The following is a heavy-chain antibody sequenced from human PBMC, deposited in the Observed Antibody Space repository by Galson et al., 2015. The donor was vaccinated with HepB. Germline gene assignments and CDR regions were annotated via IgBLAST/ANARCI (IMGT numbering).Heavy chain of an antibody. V-gene: IGHV1-69*04. CDR3: ARANGDYRLYFDY. D-gene: IGHD4-17*01. J-gene: IGHJ4*02. CDR2: IIPILGIA. CDR1: GGTFSSYA. Sequence: SVKVSCKASGGTFSSYAISWVRQAPGQGLEWMGRIIPILGIANYAQKFQGRVTITADKSTSTAYMELSSLRSEDTAVYYCARANGDYRLYFDYWGQGTLVTVSS.